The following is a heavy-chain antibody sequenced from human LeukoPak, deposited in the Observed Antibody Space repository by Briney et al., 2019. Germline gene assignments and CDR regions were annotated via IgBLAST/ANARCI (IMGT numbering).Heavy chain of an antibody. D-gene: IGHD6-19*01. J-gene: IGHJ4*02. CDR2: IYYSGST. V-gene: IGHV4-59*08. Sequence: SETLSLTCTVSGGSISMNYWSWIRQPPGKGLEWIGYIYYSGSTNYNPSLKSRVTISVDTSKNQFSLKLSSVTAADTAVYYCARVYSSGWYVDYWGQGTLVTVSS. CDR1: GGSISMNY. CDR3: ARVYSSGWYVDY.